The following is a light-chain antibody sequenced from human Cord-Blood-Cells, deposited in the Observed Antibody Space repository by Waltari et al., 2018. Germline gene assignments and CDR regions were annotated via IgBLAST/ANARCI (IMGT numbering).Light chain of an antibody. Sequence: DIQMTQSPSSLSASVGDRVTITCRASQSISSYLNWYQQKPGKAPKLLIYAASSLQSGVPSRCSGSGSGTDFTLTISSLQPEDFATYYCQQSYSTPPYTVGQGTKLEIK. CDR2: AAS. CDR3: QQSYSTPPYT. CDR1: QSISSY. J-gene: IGKJ2*01. V-gene: IGKV1-39*01.